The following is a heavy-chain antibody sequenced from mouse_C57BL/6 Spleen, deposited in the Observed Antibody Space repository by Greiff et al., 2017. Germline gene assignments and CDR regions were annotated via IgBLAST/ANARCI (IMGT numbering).Heavy chain of an antibody. CDR1: GFTFSDYG. Sequence: EVQGVESGGGLVKPGGSLKLSCAASGFTFSDYGMHWVRQAPEKGLEWVAYISSGSSTIYYADTVKGRFTISRDNAKNTLFLQMTSLRSEDTAMYYCARGDYYGRSSWFAYWGQGTLVTVSA. D-gene: IGHD1-1*01. CDR2: ISSGSSTI. V-gene: IGHV5-17*01. J-gene: IGHJ3*01. CDR3: ARGDYYGRSSWFAY.